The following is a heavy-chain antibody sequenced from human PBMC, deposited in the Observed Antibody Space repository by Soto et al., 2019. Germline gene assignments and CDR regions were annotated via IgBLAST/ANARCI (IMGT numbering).Heavy chain of an antibody. CDR3: XXXXPRIVVVFTEMPT. CDR2: IYHSGIT. J-gene: IGHJ5*02. Sequence: QVQLRESGPRLVKPSGTLSLTCAVSGGSISSSYWWTWVRQAPGKGLQWIGEIYHSGITNYNPSXXXXXXXXXXXXXXXXXXXXXXXXXXXXXXXXXXXXXPRIVVVFTEMPTWGQGILVTVSS. CDR1: GGSISSSYW. V-gene: IGHV4-4*02. D-gene: IGHD2-21*01.